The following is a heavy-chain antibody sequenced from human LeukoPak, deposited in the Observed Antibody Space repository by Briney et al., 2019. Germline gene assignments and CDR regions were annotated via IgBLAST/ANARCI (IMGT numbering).Heavy chain of an antibody. J-gene: IGHJ4*02. CDR3: ATDLGGGKSFDY. D-gene: IGHD4-23*01. V-gene: IGHV1-8*03. CDR1: GYTFTSYD. CDR2: MNPNSGNT. Sequence: ASVKVSCKASGYTFTSYDINWVRQATGQGLEWMGWMNPNSGNTGYAQKFQGRVTITRNTSISTAYMELSSLRSEDTAVYYCATDLGGGKSFDYWGQGTLVTVSS.